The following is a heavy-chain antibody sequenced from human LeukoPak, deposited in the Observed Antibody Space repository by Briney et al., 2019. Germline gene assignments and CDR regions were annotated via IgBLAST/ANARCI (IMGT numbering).Heavy chain of an antibody. CDR3: ARTRTGFNVVDY. Sequence: PGGSLRLSCAASGFTFSSYAMSWVRQAPEKGLEWVSVIYDGGYARYAASVKGRFIISRDSSKNTLYLQMNSLRAEDTAVYYCARTRTGFNVVDYWGQGTLVTVSS. V-gene: IGHV3-23*03. CDR1: GFTFSSYA. J-gene: IGHJ4*02. D-gene: IGHD3/OR15-3a*01. CDR2: IYDGGYA.